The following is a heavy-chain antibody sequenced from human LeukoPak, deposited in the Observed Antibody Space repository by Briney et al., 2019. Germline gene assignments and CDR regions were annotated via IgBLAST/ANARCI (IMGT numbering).Heavy chain of an antibody. CDR2: INPNSGGT. V-gene: IGHV1-2*02. D-gene: IGHD3-22*01. Sequence: ASVKVSCKASGYTFTGYYMHWVRQAPGQGREWMGWINPNSGGTNYAQKFQGRVTMTRDTSISTAYMELSRLRSDDTAVYYCARDRYYYDSSGYSPYYFDYWGQGTLVTVSS. J-gene: IGHJ4*02. CDR3: ARDRYYYDSSGYSPYYFDY. CDR1: GYTFTGYY.